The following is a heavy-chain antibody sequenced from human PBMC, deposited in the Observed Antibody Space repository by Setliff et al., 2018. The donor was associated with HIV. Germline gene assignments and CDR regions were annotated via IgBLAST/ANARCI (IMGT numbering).Heavy chain of an antibody. V-gene: IGHV4-38-2*02. D-gene: IGHD3-10*01. CDR2: IYQSGSI. CDR1: GYSINSGFS. Sequence: PSETLSLTCAVSGYSINSGFSRAWIRQPPGQGPQWIGSIYQSGSIYYNPSLQSRVTISVDSSKNQFSLNLFSVTAADTAVYYCARDDTVVRGHIDYWGQGTLVTVSS. CDR3: ARDDTVVRGHIDY. J-gene: IGHJ4*02.